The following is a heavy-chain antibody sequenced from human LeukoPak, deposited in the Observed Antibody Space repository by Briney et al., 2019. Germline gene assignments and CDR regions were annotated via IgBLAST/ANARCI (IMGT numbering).Heavy chain of an antibody. J-gene: IGHJ4*02. V-gene: IGHV3-23*01. D-gene: IGHD6-19*01. CDR2: ISGSGGST. CDR1: GFTFSSYT. Sequence: GGSLRLSCAASGFTFSSYTMSWVRQAPGKGLEWVSAISGSGGSTYYADSVKGRFTISRDNAKNSLYLQMNSLRAEDTAVYYCARLQVAGTPFDYWGQGTLVTVSS. CDR3: ARLQVAGTPFDY.